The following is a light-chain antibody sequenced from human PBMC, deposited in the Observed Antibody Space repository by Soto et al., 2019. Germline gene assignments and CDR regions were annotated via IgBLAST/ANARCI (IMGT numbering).Light chain of an antibody. CDR1: QSVSSSY. CDR2: GAS. J-gene: IGKJ2*02. V-gene: IGKV3-20*01. CDR3: QQYGGSPGCT. Sequence: EIVLTQSPGTLSLSPGERATLCCRASQSVSSSYLAWYQQKPGQAPRLLIYGASSRATGIPDRFSGSGSGTDFTLTISRLEPEDFAVYYCQQYGGSPGCTFGQGTKLEIK.